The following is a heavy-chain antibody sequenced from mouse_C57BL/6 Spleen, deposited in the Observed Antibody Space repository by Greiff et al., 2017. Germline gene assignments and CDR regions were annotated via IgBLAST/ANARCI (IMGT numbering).Heavy chain of an antibody. Sequence: QVQLQQPGAELVRPGTSVKLSCKASGYTFTSYWMHWVKQRPGQGLEWIGVIDPSDSYTNYNQKFKGKATLTVDTSSSTAYMQLSSLTSEDSAVYYCAPSTMITTCFDYWGQGTTLTVSS. V-gene: IGHV1-59*01. CDR3: APSTMITTCFDY. J-gene: IGHJ2*01. D-gene: IGHD2-4*01. CDR2: IDPSDSYT. CDR1: GYTFTSYW.